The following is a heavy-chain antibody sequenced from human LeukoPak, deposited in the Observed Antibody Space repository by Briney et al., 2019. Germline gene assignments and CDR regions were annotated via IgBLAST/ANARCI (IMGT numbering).Heavy chain of an antibody. CDR1: GYTSTDYY. CDR2: VNPYSGGT. Sequence: ASVKVSCKASGYTSTDYYIHWVRLAPGQGLEWMGWVNPYSGGTNYAQKFQGRVTMTSDTSISTAYMELSSLRYEDTAVYYCARAEDFFDYWGQGTLVTVSS. V-gene: IGHV1-2*02. CDR3: ARAEDFFDY. J-gene: IGHJ4*02.